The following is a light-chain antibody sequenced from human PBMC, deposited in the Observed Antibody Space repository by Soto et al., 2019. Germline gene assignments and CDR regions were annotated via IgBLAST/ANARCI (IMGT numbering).Light chain of an antibody. V-gene: IGKV3-11*01. CDR1: QSVSTY. CDR3: QERSKWPSLT. CDR2: DAS. Sequence: EIVLIQSPASLSLSAGERATLSCRASQSVSTYLAWYQHKAGQAPRLLIYDASNRASGVPARFSGSGSETDFTLTIDSLEPEDSAIYFCQERSKWPSLTFGRGTKVEIK. J-gene: IGKJ4*01.